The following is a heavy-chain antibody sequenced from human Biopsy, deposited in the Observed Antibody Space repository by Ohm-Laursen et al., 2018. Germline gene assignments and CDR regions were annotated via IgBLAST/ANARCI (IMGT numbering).Heavy chain of an antibody. J-gene: IGHJ4*02. V-gene: IGHV1-24*01. Sequence: ASVKASCKVSGYSLTELSMHWVRQAPGQGLECMGFFAPENGRIVYSQKFQGRVTMTEDTSTSTAYMEVWRLRSDDTAVYYCAADINVWNVNYWGQGTQVIVSS. CDR1: GYSLTELS. D-gene: IGHD1-1*01. CDR2: FAPENGRI. CDR3: AADINVWNVNY.